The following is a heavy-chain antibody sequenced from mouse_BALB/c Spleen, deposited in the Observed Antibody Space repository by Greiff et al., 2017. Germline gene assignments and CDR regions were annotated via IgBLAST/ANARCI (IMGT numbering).Heavy chain of an antibody. Sequence: EVHLVESGGDLVKPGGSLKLSCAASGFTFSSYGMSWVRQTPDKRLEWVATISSGGSYTYYPDSVKGRFTISRDNAKNTLYLQMSSLKSEDTAMYYCARQGGYDDGAWFAYWGQGTLVTVSA. V-gene: IGHV5-6*01. CDR2: ISSGGSYT. CDR3: ARQGGYDDGAWFAY. J-gene: IGHJ3*01. CDR1: GFTFSSYG. D-gene: IGHD2-2*01.